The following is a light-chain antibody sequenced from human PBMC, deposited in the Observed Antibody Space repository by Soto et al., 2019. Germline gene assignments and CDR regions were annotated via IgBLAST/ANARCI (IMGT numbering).Light chain of an antibody. CDR2: LNSDGSH. J-gene: IGLJ2*01. CDR3: QTWGTGLYVV. V-gene: IGLV4-69*01. Sequence: QPVLTQSPSASASLGASVKLTCTLSSGHSTYAIAWHQQQPEKGPRYLMKLNSDGSHSKGDGIPDRFSGSSSGAERYLTISSRQSEDEADYYCQTWGTGLYVVFGGGTKLTVL. CDR1: SGHSTYA.